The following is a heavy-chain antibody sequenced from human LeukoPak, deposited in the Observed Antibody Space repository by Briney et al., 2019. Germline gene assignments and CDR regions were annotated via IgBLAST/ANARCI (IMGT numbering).Heavy chain of an antibody. Sequence: ASVKVSCKVSGYTLTELSMHWVRQAPGEGLEWMGGFDPEDGETIYAQKFQGRVTMTEDTSTDTAYMELGSLRSQDMAMYYCATGGWLQLLDYWGQGTLVTVSS. V-gene: IGHV1-24*01. CDR3: ATGGWLQLLDY. D-gene: IGHD5-24*01. CDR2: FDPEDGET. J-gene: IGHJ4*02. CDR1: GYTLTELS.